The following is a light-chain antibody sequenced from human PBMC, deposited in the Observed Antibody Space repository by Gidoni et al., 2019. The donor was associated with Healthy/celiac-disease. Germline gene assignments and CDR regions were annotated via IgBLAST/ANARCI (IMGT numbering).Light chain of an antibody. J-gene: IGKJ3*01. V-gene: IGKV1-39*01. CDR3: QQSYSTPL. Sequence: IQMTQSPSSLSASVGDRVTITCRASQSISSYLNWYQQKPGKAPKLLIYAASSLQSGVPSRFSGSGSGTDFTLTSSSLQPEDFATYYCQQSYSTPLFGPGTKVDIK. CDR2: AAS. CDR1: QSISSY.